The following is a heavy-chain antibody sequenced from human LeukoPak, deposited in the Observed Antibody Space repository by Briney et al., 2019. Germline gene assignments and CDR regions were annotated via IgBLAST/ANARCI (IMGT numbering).Heavy chain of an antibody. CDR3: ARVTKTYYYYMDV. V-gene: IGHV4-59*01. D-gene: IGHD2-2*01. CDR2: IYYSGST. J-gene: IGHJ6*03. CDR1: GGSISSYY. Sequence: PSETLSLTCTVSGGSISSYYWSWIRQPPGKGLEWIGYIYYSGSTNYNPPLKSRVTISVDTSKNQFSLKLSSVTAADTAVYYCARVTKTYYYYMDVWGKGTTVTVSS.